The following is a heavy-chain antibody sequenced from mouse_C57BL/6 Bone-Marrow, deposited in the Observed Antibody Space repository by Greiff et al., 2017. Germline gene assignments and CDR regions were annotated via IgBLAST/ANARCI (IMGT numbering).Heavy chain of an antibody. CDR1: GYTFTSYW. V-gene: IGHV1-64*01. CDR2: IHPNSGST. Sequence: VQLQQPGAELVKPGASVKLSCKASGYTFTSYWMHWVKQRPGQGLEWIGMIHPNSGSTNYNEKFKSKATLTVDKSSSTAYMQLSSLTSEDSAVYYCARRELYWYFDVWGTGTTVTGSS. CDR3: ARRELYWYFDV. J-gene: IGHJ1*03.